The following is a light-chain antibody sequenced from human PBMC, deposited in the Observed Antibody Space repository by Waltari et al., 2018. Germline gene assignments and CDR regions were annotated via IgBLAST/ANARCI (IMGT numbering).Light chain of an antibody. CDR2: KAS. V-gene: IGKV1-39*02. Sequence: DIQMTQSPSSLSASVGTRVIITSRAIANVNSYLNWYQQKPGKAPKLLIYKASTLQNGVPSRFSGSGSGTDFTFTISSLQSEDVATYFCQHGYGIPPTFGGGTEVEIK. J-gene: IGKJ4*01. CDR1: ANVNSY. CDR3: QHGYGIPPT.